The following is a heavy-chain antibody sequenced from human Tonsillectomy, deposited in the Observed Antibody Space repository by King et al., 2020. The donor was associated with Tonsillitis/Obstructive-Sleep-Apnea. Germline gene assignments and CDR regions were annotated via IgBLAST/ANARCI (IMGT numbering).Heavy chain of an antibody. Sequence: VQLVESGGGLVQPGGSLRLSCSVSGFTFSGNGMHWVRQAPGEGLEYVSAISINGGSTYYADSVKGRFTISRDNSKNTLYLQMSSLRTEDTAVYYCVKVFPSSSGKYYFDYWGQGTLVTVSS. J-gene: IGHJ4*02. CDR1: GFTFSGNG. D-gene: IGHD6-6*01. CDR2: ISINGGST. CDR3: VKVFPSSSGKYYFDY. V-gene: IGHV3-64D*06.